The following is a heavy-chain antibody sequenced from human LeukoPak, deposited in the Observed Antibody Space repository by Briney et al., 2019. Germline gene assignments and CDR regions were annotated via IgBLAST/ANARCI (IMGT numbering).Heavy chain of an antibody. J-gene: IGHJ3*01. Sequence: GASVKVSCKVAGYSLSDMSVHWIRQAPGRGLEWTGSSDSEDGDPVYAQKFEGRLTMTEDTSTDTAYMDLSSLRFEDTAVYYCASGNEVTLEGFALWGQGTMVTVSS. D-gene: IGHD2-8*01. CDR2: SDSEDGDP. V-gene: IGHV1-24*01. CDR3: ASGNEVTLEGFAL. CDR1: GYSLSDMS.